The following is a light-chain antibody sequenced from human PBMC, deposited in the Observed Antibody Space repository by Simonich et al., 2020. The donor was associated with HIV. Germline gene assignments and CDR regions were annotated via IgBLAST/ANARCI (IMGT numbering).Light chain of an antibody. V-gene: IGLV2-11*01. CDR2: EVS. CDR3: CSYAGRYSWV. Sequence: QSALTQPRSVSGSPGQSVTISSTGTSSDVGGYNYVSWYQQHPGKAPKLMIYEVSKWPSGVPDRFSGSKSGNTASLTISGLQAEDEADYYCCSYAGRYSWVFGGGTKLTVL. CDR1: SSDVGGYNY. J-gene: IGLJ3*02.